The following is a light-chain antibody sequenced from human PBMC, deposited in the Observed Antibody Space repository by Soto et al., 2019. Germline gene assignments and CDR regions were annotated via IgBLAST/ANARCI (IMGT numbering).Light chain of an antibody. Sequence: QSVQRPPASASWSPGASVTISCTGISSDVGGYDYVSWYQQHPGKAPKLMIYEVTKRPSGVPDRFSGSKSGNTASLTVSGLQAEDEADYYCSSYAGSNTFVFGTGTKVTVL. J-gene: IGLJ1*01. CDR2: EVT. V-gene: IGLV2-8*01. CDR1: SSDVGGYDY. CDR3: SSYAGSNTFV.